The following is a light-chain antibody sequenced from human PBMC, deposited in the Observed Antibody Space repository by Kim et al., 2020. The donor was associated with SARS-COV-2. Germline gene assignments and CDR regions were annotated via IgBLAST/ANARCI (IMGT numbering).Light chain of an antibody. CDR2: GAS. J-gene: IGKJ4*01. CDR1: QSVSSN. V-gene: IGKV3-15*01. CDR3: QQYNNWPGLT. Sequence: SPGERATLSCRASQSVSSNLAWYQQKPGQAPRLLIYGASTRATGIPARFSGSGSGTEFTLTISSLQSEDFAVYYCQQYNNWPGLTFGGGTKVDIK.